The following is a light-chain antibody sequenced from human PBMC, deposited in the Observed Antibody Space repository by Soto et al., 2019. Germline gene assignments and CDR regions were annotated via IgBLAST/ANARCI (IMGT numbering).Light chain of an antibody. CDR2: GAT. J-gene: IGKJ1*01. Sequence: DIQMTQYPSSLSASVGDRVTITCRASQGISNYLAWYQQKPGKAPQLLIYGATTLQSGVPSRFSGSGSGPDFTLSISRLEPEDSAVYYCQQWTFGQGTKVDIK. CDR1: QGISNY. CDR3: QQWT. V-gene: IGKV1-27*01.